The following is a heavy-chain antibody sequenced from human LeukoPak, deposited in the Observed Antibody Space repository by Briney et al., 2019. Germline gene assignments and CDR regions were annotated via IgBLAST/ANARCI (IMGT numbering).Heavy chain of an antibody. CDR3: ARSELPAGFDY. CDR2: IIPISGTA. J-gene: IGHJ4*02. V-gene: IGHV1-69*01. D-gene: IGHD2-2*01. CDR1: GGTFISYA. Sequence: ASVKVSCKASGGTFISYAISWVRQAPGQGLEWMGGIIPISGTANYAQKFQGRVTITADESTSTAYMELSSLRSEDTAVYYCARSELPAGFDYWGQGTLVTVSS.